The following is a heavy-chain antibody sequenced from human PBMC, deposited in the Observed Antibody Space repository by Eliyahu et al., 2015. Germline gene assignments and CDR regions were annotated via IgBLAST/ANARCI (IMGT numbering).Heavy chain of an antibody. CDR1: GFPFSSYS. CDR2: ISSSSSYI. V-gene: IGHV3-21*01. J-gene: IGHJ3*02. Sequence: EVQLVESGGGLVKPGGSLRLSCAASGFPFSSYSMNWVRQAPGKGLEWVSSISSSSSYIYYADSVKGRFTISRDNAKNSLYLQMNSLRAEDTAVYYCARGPKGPDAFDIWGQGTMVTVSS. CDR3: ARGPKGPDAFDI.